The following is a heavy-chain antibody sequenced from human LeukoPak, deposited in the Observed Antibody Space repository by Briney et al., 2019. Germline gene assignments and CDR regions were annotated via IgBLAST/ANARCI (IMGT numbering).Heavy chain of an antibody. CDR1: GGSFSGYY. D-gene: IGHD2-21*02. J-gene: IGHJ1*01. CDR2: INHSGST. V-gene: IGHV4-34*01. Sequence: SETLSLTCAVYGGSFSGYYWSWIRQPPGKGLEWIGEINHSGSTNYNPSLKSRVTISVDTSKNQFSLKLSSVTAADTAVYYCARSGRYCGGDCSYFQHWGQGTLVTVSS. CDR3: ARSGRYCGGDCSYFQH.